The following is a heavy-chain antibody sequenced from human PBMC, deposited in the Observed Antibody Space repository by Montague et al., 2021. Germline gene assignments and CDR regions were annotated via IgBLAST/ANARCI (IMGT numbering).Heavy chain of an antibody. D-gene: IGHD1-1*01. CDR1: GFTFSNYW. J-gene: IGHJ6*02. CDR3: ARPTPGTDGLDV. CDR2: INSGGSKT. Sequence: SLRLSWAASGFTFSNYWMYWVRQGPGKGLVWVSRINSGGSKTNYADSVKGRFTISRDNVKNTLYLQMTSLRDEDTAVYFCARPTPGTDGLDVWGPGTTVTVSS. V-gene: IGHV3-74*01.